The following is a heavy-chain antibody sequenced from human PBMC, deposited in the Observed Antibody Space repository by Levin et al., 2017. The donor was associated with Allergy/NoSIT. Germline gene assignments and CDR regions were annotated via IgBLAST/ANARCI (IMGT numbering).Heavy chain of an antibody. CDR1: GFTFSNSA. D-gene: IGHD1-26*01. V-gene: IGHV3-64D*06. CDR3: VTVISGRYND. Sequence: GESLKISCSASGFTFSNSAMNWVRHTPGKGLEYISAITGNGGTTYYADSVKGRFTISRDNSQNTLYLQMSSLRAEDTAVYYCVTVISGRYNDWGQGTLVTVSS. J-gene: IGHJ4*02. CDR2: ITGNGGTT.